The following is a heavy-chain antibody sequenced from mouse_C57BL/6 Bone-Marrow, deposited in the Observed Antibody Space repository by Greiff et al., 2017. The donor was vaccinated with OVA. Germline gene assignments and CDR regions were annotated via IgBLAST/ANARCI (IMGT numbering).Heavy chain of an antibody. CDR3: ARARDYYGSSLAWFVY. CDR2: ISDGGSYT. CDR1: GFTFSSYA. J-gene: IGHJ3*01. V-gene: IGHV5-4*03. D-gene: IGHD1-1*01. Sequence: EVMLVESGGGLVKPGGSLKLSCAASGFTFSSYAMSWVRQTPEKRLEWVATISDGGSYTYYPDNVKGRFTISRDNAKNNLYLQMSHLKSEDTAMYYCARARDYYGSSLAWFVYWGQGTLVTVSA.